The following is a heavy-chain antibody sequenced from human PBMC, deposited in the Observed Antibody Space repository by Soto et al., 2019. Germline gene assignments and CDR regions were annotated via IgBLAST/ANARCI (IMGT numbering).Heavy chain of an antibody. CDR2: INVGNGNT. D-gene: IGHD3-10*01. V-gene: IGHV1-3*01. CDR3: ARDYYDSGSFYSFDH. CDR1: GYTFTSYT. J-gene: IGHJ4*02. Sequence: ASVKVSCKSSGYTFTSYTMHWVRQAPGQRLEWMGWINVGNGNTKYSQKFQGRVTITRDTSASTAYMELSSLRSEDTAFYYCARDYYDSGSFYSFDHWGQGTLVTVSS.